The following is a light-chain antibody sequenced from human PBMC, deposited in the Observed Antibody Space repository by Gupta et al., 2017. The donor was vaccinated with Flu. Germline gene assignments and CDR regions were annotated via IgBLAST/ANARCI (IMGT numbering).Light chain of an antibody. Sequence: EIVMTQSPATLSVSPGERATLSCRASQSISSNLAWYQQRLGQAHRLLIYGASTRATGVPARFSGSGSGTDFTLTISSLQSEDFAVYYCQQYNSWPPYSFGQGTKLEIK. J-gene: IGKJ2*03. CDR3: QQYNSWPPYS. CDR1: QSISSN. V-gene: IGKV3-15*01. CDR2: GAS.